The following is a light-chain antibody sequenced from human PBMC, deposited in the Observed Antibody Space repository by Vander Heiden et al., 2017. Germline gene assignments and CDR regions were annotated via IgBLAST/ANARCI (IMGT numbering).Light chain of an antibody. CDR2: GAS. V-gene: IGKV3-15*01. J-gene: IGKJ2*01. Sequence: EIVLTQSPATLSVSPRERATLSCRASQSVSSNLAWYQQKPGQAPRLLISGASTRATGIPARFSGSGSGTEFTLTISSLQSEDFAVYYCQQGNNWPYTFGQGTKLEIK. CDR3: QQGNNWPYT. CDR1: QSVSSN.